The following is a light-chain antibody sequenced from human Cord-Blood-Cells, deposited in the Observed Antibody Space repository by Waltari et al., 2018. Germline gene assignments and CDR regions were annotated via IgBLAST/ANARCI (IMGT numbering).Light chain of an antibody. CDR3: QQYGSSQYT. Sequence: ELVLPQSPGTLSLSPGERATLYCRASQSVSSSYLAWYQQKPGQAPRLLIYGASSRATGIPDRFSGSGSGTDFTLTISRLEPEDFAVYYCQQYGSSQYTFGQGTKLEIK. CDR1: QSVSSSY. V-gene: IGKV3-20*01. CDR2: GAS. J-gene: IGKJ2*01.